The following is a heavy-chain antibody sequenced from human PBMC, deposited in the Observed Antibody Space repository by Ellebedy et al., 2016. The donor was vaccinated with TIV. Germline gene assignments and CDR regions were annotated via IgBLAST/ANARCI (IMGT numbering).Heavy chain of an antibody. CDR1: GGSISDYS. CDR3: VRGGDRASFYY. CDR2: IDASGSA. Sequence: MPSETLSLTCTVSGGSISDYSWSWIRQPAGKGLEWVGHIDASGSASYNASLRSRVTMSVDTSKKQVSLRLSSLTAADTAVYYCVRGGDRASFYYWGQGTLVTVSS. V-gene: IGHV4-4*07. J-gene: IGHJ4*02. D-gene: IGHD3-10*01.